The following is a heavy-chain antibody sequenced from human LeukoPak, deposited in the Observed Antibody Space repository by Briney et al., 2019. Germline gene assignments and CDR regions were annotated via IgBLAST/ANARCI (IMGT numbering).Heavy chain of an antibody. V-gene: IGHV3-30*02. CDR1: GFTFSTYG. D-gene: IGHD6-19*01. J-gene: IGHJ4*02. CDR2: IRYDGTNK. CDR3: AKIGAVAGHFDY. Sequence: GESLRLSCAASGFTFSTYGMRWVRQAPGKGLEWVALIRYDGTNKYYADSVKGRFTISRDNSKNTLYLQMNSLRAEDTAVYYCAKIGAVAGHFDYCGQGTLVTVSS.